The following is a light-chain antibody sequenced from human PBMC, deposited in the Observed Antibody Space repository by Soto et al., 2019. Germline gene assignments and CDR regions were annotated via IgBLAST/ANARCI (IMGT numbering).Light chain of an antibody. J-gene: IGLJ3*02. CDR3: ATWDDGLNGWV. V-gene: IGLV1-44*01. CDR2: NNN. CDR1: SSNIGSNA. Sequence: QSVVTQPPSASGTPGQRVTISCSGRSSNIGSNAVNWYQHFPGRAPKVLIYNNNERSSGVPDRFSGSKSGTSASLAISGLQSEDEADYYCATWDDGLNGWVFGGGTKLTVL.